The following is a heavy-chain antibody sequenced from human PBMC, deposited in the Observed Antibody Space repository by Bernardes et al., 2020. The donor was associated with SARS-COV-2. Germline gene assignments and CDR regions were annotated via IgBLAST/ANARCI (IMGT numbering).Heavy chain of an antibody. D-gene: IGHD5-18*01. CDR3: ARVLSYGWFDP. J-gene: IGHJ5*02. V-gene: IGHV3-7*01. CDR2: INQDGSEK. Sequence: GSSLKVFCAASGFTFSTYLMGWVRQAPGKGLEWVANINQDGSEKYYVDSVKGRFTISRDTAKNSLYLQMNSLRDEDTAVYYCARVLSYGWFDPWGQGTLVTVSS. CDR1: GFTFSTYL.